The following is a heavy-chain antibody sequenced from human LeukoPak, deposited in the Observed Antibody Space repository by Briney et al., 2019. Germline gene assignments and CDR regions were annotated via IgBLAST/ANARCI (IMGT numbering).Heavy chain of an antibody. J-gene: IGHJ4*02. CDR2: IYHGGST. D-gene: IGHD3-9*01. CDR1: GGSFSRYY. CDR3: AREGIYYDILVAYHRPSYFAF. V-gene: IGHV4-34*01. Sequence: SETLSLTCAVSGGSFSRYYWSWIRQPPGKGLEWVGGIYHGGSTYYNPSLKSRLTISVDTSKNQFSLKLDTVTAADTAVYYCAREGIYYDILVAYHRPSYFAFWGEGTLVTV.